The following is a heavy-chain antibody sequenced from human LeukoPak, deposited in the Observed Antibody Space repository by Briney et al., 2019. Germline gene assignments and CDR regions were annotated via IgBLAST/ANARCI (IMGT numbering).Heavy chain of an antibody. D-gene: IGHD3-10*01. Sequence: GGTLRLSCAASGLTFSSYGMSWVRQAPGKGLEWVSAISGSGGSTYYADSVKGRFTISRDNSKNTLYLQMNSLRAEDTAVYYCAATLLWFGELFEYWGQGTLVTVSS. V-gene: IGHV3-23*01. CDR2: ISGSGGST. J-gene: IGHJ4*02. CDR1: GLTFSSYG. CDR3: AATLLWFGELFEY.